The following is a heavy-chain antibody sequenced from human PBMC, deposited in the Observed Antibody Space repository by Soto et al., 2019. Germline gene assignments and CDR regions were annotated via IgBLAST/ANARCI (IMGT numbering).Heavy chain of an antibody. CDR3: ARLVAAGITYYFDS. D-gene: IGHD2-21*01. CDR2: IYWDDDK. Sequence: SGPTLVNPTQTLTLTCTFSAFSLSTSGVGVGWISQPPGKALEWLTFIYWDDDKRYSPSLKSRLTITKDTSKNKVVLTMTNMDPVDTATYYCARLVAAGITYYFDSWGQGTLVTVSS. CDR1: AFSLSTSGVG. V-gene: IGHV2-5*02. J-gene: IGHJ4*02.